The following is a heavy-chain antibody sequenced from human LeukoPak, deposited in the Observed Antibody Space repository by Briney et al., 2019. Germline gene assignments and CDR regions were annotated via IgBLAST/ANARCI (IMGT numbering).Heavy chain of an antibody. CDR3: ARDRGRNRGYYYGMDV. V-gene: IGHV4-34*01. CDR2: INHSGST. D-gene: IGHD3-10*01. J-gene: IGHJ6*02. CDR1: GGSFSGYY. Sequence: SETLSLTCAVYGGSFSGYYWSWIRQPPGKGLEWIGEINHSGSTNYNPSLKSRVTISVDTSKNQFSLKLSSVTAADTAMYYCARDRGRNRGYYYGMDVWGQGTTVTVSS.